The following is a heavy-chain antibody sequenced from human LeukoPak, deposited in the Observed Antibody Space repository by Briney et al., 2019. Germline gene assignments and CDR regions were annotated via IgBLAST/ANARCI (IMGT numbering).Heavy chain of an antibody. CDR3: ARGFFWSGLNWFDP. Sequence: SVKVSCKASGGTFSSYAISWVRQAPGQGLEWMGGIIPIFGTANYAQKFQGRVTVTTDESTSTAYMELSSLRSEDTAVYYCARGFFWSGLNWFDPWGQGTLVTVSS. CDR2: IIPIFGTA. J-gene: IGHJ5*02. D-gene: IGHD3-3*01. V-gene: IGHV1-69*05. CDR1: GGTFSSYA.